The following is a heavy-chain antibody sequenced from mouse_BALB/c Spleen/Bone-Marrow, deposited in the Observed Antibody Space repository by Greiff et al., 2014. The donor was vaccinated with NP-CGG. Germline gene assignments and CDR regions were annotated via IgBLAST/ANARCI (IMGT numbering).Heavy chain of an antibody. CDR3: AREVDGWYYFDY. Sequence: EVMLVESGGGLVKPGGSLKLSCAASGFAFSSYAMSWVRQTPEKRLEWVASISSGGSTYYPDSVKGRFTISRDNARNILYLQMSSLRSGDTAMYYCAREVDGWYYFDYWGQGTTLTVSS. J-gene: IGHJ2*01. D-gene: IGHD2-3*01. V-gene: IGHV5-6-5*01. CDR2: ISSGGST. CDR1: GFAFSSYA.